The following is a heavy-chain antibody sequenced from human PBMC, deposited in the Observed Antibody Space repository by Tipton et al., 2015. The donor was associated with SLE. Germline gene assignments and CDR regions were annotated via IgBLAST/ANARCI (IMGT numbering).Heavy chain of an antibody. CDR2: ISGSGGST. J-gene: IGHJ6*03. CDR1: GFTFSSYG. V-gene: IGHV3-23*01. D-gene: IGHD1/OR15-1a*01. Sequence: GSLRLSCAASGFTFSSYGMHWVRQAPGKGLEWVSAISGSGGSTYYADSVKGRITISRDNSKNTLYLQMNSLRAEDTAVYYCAKDSRNNRKGYYHMDVWGQGTTVTVSS. CDR3: AKDSRNNRKGYYHMDV.